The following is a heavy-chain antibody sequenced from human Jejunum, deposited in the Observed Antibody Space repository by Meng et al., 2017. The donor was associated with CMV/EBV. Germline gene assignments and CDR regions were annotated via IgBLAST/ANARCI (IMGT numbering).Heavy chain of an antibody. CDR3: ARGVISYHDS. CDR1: GYTFTNFA. V-gene: IGHV1-3*04. D-gene: IGHD3-16*01. CDR2: IYTDSGDT. Sequence: QVQLVQSGAEVKGPGAAVKISCKTSGYTFTNFAIHWVRQAPGQRLEWMGWIYTDSGDTKFSQKFQGRVSFTSDTSATTAYMELSSLRSEDTAVYYCARGVISYHDSWGQGTPVTVSS. J-gene: IGHJ5*02.